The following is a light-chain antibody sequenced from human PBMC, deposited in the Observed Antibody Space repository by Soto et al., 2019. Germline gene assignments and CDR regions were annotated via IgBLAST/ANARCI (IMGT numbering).Light chain of an antibody. V-gene: IGKV3-20*01. J-gene: IGKJ2*01. CDR3: QQYGSSPPFT. CDR1: QSISSSY. CDR2: AAS. Sequence: EIVLTQSPGTLSLSPGERATLSCRASQSISSSYLAWYQQKPGQAPRLLIYAASSRATGIPDRFSGSGSGTDSTLTISRLEPEDFAVYYCQQYGSSPPFTFGQGTKLEIK.